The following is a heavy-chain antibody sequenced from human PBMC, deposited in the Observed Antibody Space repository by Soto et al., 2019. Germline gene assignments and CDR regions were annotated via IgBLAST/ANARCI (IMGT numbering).Heavy chain of an antibody. J-gene: IGHJ4*02. CDR2: LGVSGGST. CDR3: AKRSSDYYDSSGSEDFFDY. V-gene: IGHV3-23*01. D-gene: IGHD3-22*01. CDR1: GCTFSNYA. Sequence: VGSLRLSCAASGCTFSNYAMTWVRHSPGKGLEWVSNLGVSGGSTYYADSVKGRFTVSGDNSKNTLYLQMNSLRAADTAIYYCAKRSSDYYDSSGSEDFFDYWGQGTLVTVSS.